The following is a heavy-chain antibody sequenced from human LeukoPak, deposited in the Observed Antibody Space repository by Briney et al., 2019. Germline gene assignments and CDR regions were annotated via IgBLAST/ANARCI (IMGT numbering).Heavy chain of an antibody. CDR3: ARGYYYDSSGYHAGHWFDP. CDR1: GYTFTGYY. J-gene: IGHJ5*02. Sequence: ASVKVSCKASGYTFTGYYMHWVRQAPGQGLEWMGWINPHSGGTNYAQKFQGRVTMTRDTSISTAYMELSRLRSDDTAVYYCARGYYYDSSGYHAGHWFDPWGQGTLVTVSS. V-gene: IGHV1-2*02. CDR2: INPHSGGT. D-gene: IGHD3-22*01.